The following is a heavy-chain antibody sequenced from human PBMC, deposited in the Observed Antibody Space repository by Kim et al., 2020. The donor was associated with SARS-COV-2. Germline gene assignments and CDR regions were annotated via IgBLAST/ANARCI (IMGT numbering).Heavy chain of an antibody. CDR3: ERDRLAAPAGFIDH. J-gene: IGHJ4*02. D-gene: IGHD6-13*01. CDR2: IWYDGSNK. Sequence: GGSLRLSCTASGFTFRNYGMHWVRQAPGKGLEWVAVIWYDGSNKNYADSVKGRFTVSRDNSENTLFLQMNSLRDEDTAVYYCERDRLAAPAGFIDHWGQGPLVTVSS. V-gene: IGHV3-33*01. CDR1: GFTFRNYG.